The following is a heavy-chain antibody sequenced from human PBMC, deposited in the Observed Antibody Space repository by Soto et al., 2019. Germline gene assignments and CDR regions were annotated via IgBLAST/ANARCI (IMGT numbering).Heavy chain of an antibody. Sequence: QVQLQESGPGLVKPSQTLSLTCTVSGGSISSGGYYWSWIRQHPGKGLEWIGYIYYSGSTYYNPSLKSRVTISVDTSKNQFSLKLSSVTAADTAVYXXXXXXXXXXXHGMDVWGQGTTVTVSS. CDR2: IYYSGST. J-gene: IGHJ6*02. CDR3: XXXXXXXXXHGMDV. V-gene: IGHV4-31*03. CDR1: GGSISSGGYY.